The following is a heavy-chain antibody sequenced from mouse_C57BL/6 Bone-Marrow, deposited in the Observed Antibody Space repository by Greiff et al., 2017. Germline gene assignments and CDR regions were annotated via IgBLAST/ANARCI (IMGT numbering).Heavy chain of an antibody. CDR2: IDPSDSYT. Sequence: QVQLQQPGAELVKPGASVKLSCKASGYTFTSYWMQWVKQRPGQGLEWLGEIDPSDSYTNYNQKFKGKAIMTLDTSSSTASLQLSSLTSAESAVYYCAREGTTVSHYFDYWGQGTTLSVSS. J-gene: IGHJ2*01. CDR3: AREGTTVSHYFDY. D-gene: IGHD1-1*01. CDR1: GYTFTSYW. V-gene: IGHV1-50*01.